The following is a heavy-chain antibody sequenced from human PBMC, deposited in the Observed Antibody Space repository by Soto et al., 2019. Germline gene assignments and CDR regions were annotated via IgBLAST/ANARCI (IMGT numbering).Heavy chain of an antibody. J-gene: IGHJ5*02. Sequence: EVQLVESGGGLVKPGGSLRLSCAASGFTFNTYDMNWVHQAPGKGLEWVSSITTSSAYIYYADSLKGRITISRDNAKNSLFLPMNSLRAEDTAVYYCVRSGTARLLRHSWFDTWGQGTLVTVSS. V-gene: IGHV3-21*01. CDR2: ITTSSAYI. CDR1: GFTFNTYD. CDR3: VRSGTARLLRHSWFDT. D-gene: IGHD2-21*01.